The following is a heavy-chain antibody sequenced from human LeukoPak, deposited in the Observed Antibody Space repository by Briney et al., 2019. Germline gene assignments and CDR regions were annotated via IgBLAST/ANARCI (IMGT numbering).Heavy chain of an antibody. V-gene: IGHV3-7*01. D-gene: IGHD2-21*01. Sequence: PGGSLRLSCAASGFSFRSYWISWVRQAPGKGLEWVANIKQDGNEKYYVDSVKGRFTISRDNAKNSLYLQMNSLRAEDTAVYYCAGSLWLPAFDYWGQGTLVTVSS. CDR1: GFSFRSYW. CDR2: IKQDGNEK. CDR3: AGSLWLPAFDY. J-gene: IGHJ4*02.